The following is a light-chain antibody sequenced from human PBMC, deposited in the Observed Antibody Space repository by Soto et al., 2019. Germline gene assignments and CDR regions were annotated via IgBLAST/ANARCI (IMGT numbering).Light chain of an antibody. V-gene: IGKV1-27*01. Sequence: DFQMTQSPSSLSASVGDRVTITCRASQSFSTYLAWYQQKPGKVPKLLISGISTLQSGVPSRFSGSRYGTEFTLTISNLQPEDVATYYCQKYNTAPLTFGGGTKVDIK. CDR3: QKYNTAPLT. CDR1: QSFSTY. J-gene: IGKJ4*01. CDR2: GIS.